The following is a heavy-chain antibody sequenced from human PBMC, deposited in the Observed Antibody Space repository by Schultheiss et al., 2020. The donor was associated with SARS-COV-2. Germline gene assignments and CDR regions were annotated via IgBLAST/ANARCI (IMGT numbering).Heavy chain of an antibody. CDR2: IYYSGST. J-gene: IGHJ4*02. CDR3: ARGRIVVPAAMRRSGNIDY. V-gene: IGHV4-31*03. D-gene: IGHD2-2*01. CDR1: GGSISSYY. Sequence: QTLSFPCTVSGGSISSYYWSWIRQHPGKGLEWIGYIYYSGSTYYNPSLKSRVTISVDTSKNQFSLKLSSVTAADTAVYYCARGRIVVPAAMRRSGNIDYWGQGTLVTVSS.